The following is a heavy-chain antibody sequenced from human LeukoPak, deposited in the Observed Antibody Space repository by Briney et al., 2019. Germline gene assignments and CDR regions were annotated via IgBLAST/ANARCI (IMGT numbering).Heavy chain of an antibody. CDR1: GFTFSTYV. Sequence: GGSLRLSCAASGFTFSTYVMHWVRQAPGKGLEWVAVIWYDGSNQNYADSVKGRFAISRDNSKNTLYLQMNSLRAEDTAVYYCARDHGYSGYDYYFDYWGQGTLVTVSS. V-gene: IGHV3-33*01. CDR2: IWYDGSNQ. CDR3: ARDHGYSGYDYYFDY. D-gene: IGHD5-12*01. J-gene: IGHJ4*02.